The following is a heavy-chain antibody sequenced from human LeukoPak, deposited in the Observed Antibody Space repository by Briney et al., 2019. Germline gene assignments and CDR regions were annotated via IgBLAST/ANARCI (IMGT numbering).Heavy chain of an antibody. V-gene: IGHV1-2*02. J-gene: IGHJ4*02. CDR1: GYTFTGYY. Sequence: ASVKVSCKASGYTFTGYYMHWVRQAPGQGLEWMGWINPNSGGTNYAQQFQGRLTMTRDTSISTAYMELSRLRSDDTAVYYCASLDKGNDVVFDYWGQGTLVTVSS. D-gene: IGHD1-1*01. CDR3: ASLDKGNDVVFDY. CDR2: INPNSGGT.